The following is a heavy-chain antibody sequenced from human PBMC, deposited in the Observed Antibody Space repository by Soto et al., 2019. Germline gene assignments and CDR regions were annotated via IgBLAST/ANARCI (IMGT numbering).Heavy chain of an antibody. CDR2: IYPGDSDT. D-gene: IGHD3-22*01. CDR3: ARQGEVVVEIGGNHYYYYGMDV. V-gene: IGHV5-51*01. Sequence: GESLKISCKGSGYSFTSYWIGWVRQMPGKGLEWMGIIYPGDSDTRYSPSFQGQVTISADKSISTAYLQWSSLKASDTAMYYCARQGEVVVEIGGNHYYYYGMDVWGQATTVTVSS. CDR1: GYSFTSYW. J-gene: IGHJ6*02.